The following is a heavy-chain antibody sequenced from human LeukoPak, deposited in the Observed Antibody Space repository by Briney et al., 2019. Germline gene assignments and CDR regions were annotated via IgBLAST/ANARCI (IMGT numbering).Heavy chain of an antibody. D-gene: IGHD3-10*01. CDR2: IYHSGST. Sequence: SETLSLTCAVSGCSISSGGYSWSWIRQPPGKGLEWIGYIYHSGSTYYNPSVKSRVTISVDRSKNQFSLKLSSVTAADTAVYYCARFGSGSWGSWFDPWGQGTLVTVSS. V-gene: IGHV4-30-2*01. CDR3: ARFGSGSWGSWFDP. J-gene: IGHJ5*02. CDR1: GCSISSGGYS.